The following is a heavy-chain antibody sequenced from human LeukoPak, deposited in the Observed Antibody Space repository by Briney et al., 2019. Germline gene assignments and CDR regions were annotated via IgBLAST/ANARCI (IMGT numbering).Heavy chain of an antibody. J-gene: IGHJ6*04. CDR1: GFTVTTNY. Sequence: GGSLRLSCAASGFTVTTNYMSWVRQAPGKGLEWVSDIYRGDSSYYADSVKGRFTISRDNSKNTLYLQMHSLRAEDTAVYYCARESLGSVDPRRYSTTVSQDVWGKGTTVTISS. V-gene: IGHV3-53*01. CDR3: ARESLGSVDPRRYSTTVSQDV. CDR2: IYRGDSS. D-gene: IGHD4-17*01.